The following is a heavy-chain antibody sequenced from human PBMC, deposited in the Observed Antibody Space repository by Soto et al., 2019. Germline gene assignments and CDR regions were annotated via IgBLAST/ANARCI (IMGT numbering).Heavy chain of an antibody. V-gene: IGHV1-2*04. Sequence: ASVKVSCKASGYTFTGYYMHWVRQAPGQGLEWMGWINPNSGGTNYAQRFQGWVTMTRDTSISTAYMELSRLRSDDTAVYHCARAMVRGFVSRPPGKYYYGMDVWGQGTTVTVSS. CDR2: INPNSGGT. CDR3: ARAMVRGFVSRPPGKYYYGMDV. J-gene: IGHJ6*02. CDR1: GYTFTGYY. D-gene: IGHD3-10*01.